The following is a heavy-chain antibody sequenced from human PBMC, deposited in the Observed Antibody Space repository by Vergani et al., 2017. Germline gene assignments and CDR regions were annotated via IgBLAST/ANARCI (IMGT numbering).Heavy chain of an antibody. V-gene: IGHV3-21*01. CDR1: RFTFSSYA. D-gene: IGHD3-3*01. J-gene: IGHJ4*02. CDR2: ISSSSSYI. CDR3: ARDGVVIDY. Sequence: VQLVESGGGVVQPGRSLRLSCAASRFTFSSYAMHWVRQAPGKGLEWVSSISSSSSYIYYADSVKGRFTISRDNAKNSLYLQMNSLRAEDTAVYYCARDGVVIDYWGQGTLVTVSS.